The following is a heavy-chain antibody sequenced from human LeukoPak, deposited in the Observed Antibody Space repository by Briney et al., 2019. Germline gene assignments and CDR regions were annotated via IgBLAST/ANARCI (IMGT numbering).Heavy chain of an antibody. CDR3: ARKYYYDSSTYYFDY. V-gene: IGHV4-59*01. CDR2: IYYSGST. Sequence: PSETLSLTCTVSGGSISSYYWSWIRQPPGKGLEWIGYIYYSGSTNYNPSLKSRVTISVDTSKNQFSLKLSSVTAADTAVYYCARKYYYDSSTYYFDYWGQGTLVTVSS. CDR1: GGSISSYY. D-gene: IGHD3-22*01. J-gene: IGHJ4*02.